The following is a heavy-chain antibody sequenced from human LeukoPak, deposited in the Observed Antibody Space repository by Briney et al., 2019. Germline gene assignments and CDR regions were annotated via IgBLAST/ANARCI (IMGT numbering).Heavy chain of an antibody. Sequence: GGSLRLSCAASGFTFSSYAMHRVRQAPGKGLEWVAVISYDGSNKYYADSVKGRFTISRDNSKNTLYLQMNSLRAEDTAVYYCARDSPSIVLMVYALDYWGQGTLVTVSS. CDR1: GFTFSSYA. CDR2: ISYDGSNK. D-gene: IGHD2-8*01. CDR3: ARDSPSIVLMVYALDY. J-gene: IGHJ4*02. V-gene: IGHV3-30-3*01.